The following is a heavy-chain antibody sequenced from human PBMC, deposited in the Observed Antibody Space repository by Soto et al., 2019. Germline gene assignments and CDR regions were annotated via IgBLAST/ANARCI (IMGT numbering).Heavy chain of an antibody. D-gene: IGHD2-2*01. Sequence: QVQLVQSGAEVKKPGASVKVSCKASGYTFTSYGITWVRQAPGQGLEWMGWISAYNGHTNYAQKLQGRVTMTTDTSTITTYMELRRLRSDDTAVYYSGKDRVVSTAISFDSWGQGTLVTVSS. CDR2: ISAYNGHT. CDR3: GKDRVVSTAISFDS. V-gene: IGHV1-18*01. J-gene: IGHJ4*02. CDR1: GYTFTSYG.